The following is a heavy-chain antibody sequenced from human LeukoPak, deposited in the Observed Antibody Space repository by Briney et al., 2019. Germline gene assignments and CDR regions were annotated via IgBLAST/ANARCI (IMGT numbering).Heavy chain of an antibody. Sequence: GGSLRLYCAASGFTFSGFAMHWVRQASGKGLEWVGRIRSKANSYAPAYAASVKGRFTISRDDSKNTAYLQMNSLKTEDTAVYYCTRHTGWFGEDWGQGTLVTVSS. CDR1: GFTFSGFA. CDR3: TRHTGWFGED. V-gene: IGHV3-73*01. J-gene: IGHJ4*02. D-gene: IGHD3-10*01. CDR2: IRSKANSYAP.